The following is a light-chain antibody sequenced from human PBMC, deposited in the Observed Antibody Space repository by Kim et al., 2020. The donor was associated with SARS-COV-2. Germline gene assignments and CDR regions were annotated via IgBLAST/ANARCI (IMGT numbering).Light chain of an antibody. CDR2: TTS. CDR3: QQYYSVPLT. V-gene: IGKV1-NL1*01. CDR1: QGISNS. J-gene: IGKJ4*01. Sequence: ASLGDRVTITCRASQGISNSLAWYQQKSGKAPNLLLYTTSTLQSGVPSRFSGSGSGTDYTLTISSLQPEDFATYYCQQYYSVPLTFGGGTKVEIK.